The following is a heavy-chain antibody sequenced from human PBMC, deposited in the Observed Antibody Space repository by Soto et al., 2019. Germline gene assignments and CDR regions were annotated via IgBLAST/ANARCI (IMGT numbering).Heavy chain of an antibody. CDR2: IYSSGAK. CDR1: GGSISSGSYS. J-gene: IGHJ6*02. D-gene: IGHD2-21*02. Sequence: PSETLSLTCAVSGGSISSGSYSWSWIRQSPGRGLEWIGCIYSSGAKYYNPSLDSRVTLSMDTSKNQFSLKLTSVTAADTAVYFCARDLGEAVTADRYYHYGIDVWGQGTTVTVSS. V-gene: IGHV4-30-2*06. CDR3: ARDLGEAVTADRYYHYGIDV.